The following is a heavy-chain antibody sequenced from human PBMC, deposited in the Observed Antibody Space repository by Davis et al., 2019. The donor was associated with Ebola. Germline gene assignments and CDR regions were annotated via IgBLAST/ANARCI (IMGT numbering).Heavy chain of an antibody. CDR1: GGTFSYYS. V-gene: IGHV1-69*04. Sequence: AASVKVSCKASGGTFSYYSINWVRQAPGQGLEWMGRILPILDITDYAQRFQGRLTITADKSTSTAYMELTSLRSDDTAVYYCATEMATIRDCWGQGTLVTVSS. CDR3: ATEMATIRDC. CDR2: ILPILDIT. D-gene: IGHD5-12*01. J-gene: IGHJ4*02.